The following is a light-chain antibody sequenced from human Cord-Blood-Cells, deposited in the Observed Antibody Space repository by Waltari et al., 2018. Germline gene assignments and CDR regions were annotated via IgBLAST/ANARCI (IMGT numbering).Light chain of an antibody. Sequence: QSALTQPASVSGSPGQSITISCTGTSSDVWSYNLVSWYQQHPGKAPKLMIYEGSKRPSGVSNRFSASKSGNTASRTISGLQAEDEADYYCCSYAGSRVFGGGTKLTVL. CDR2: EGS. V-gene: IGLV2-23*01. J-gene: IGLJ3*02. CDR1: SSDVWSYNL. CDR3: CSYAGSRV.